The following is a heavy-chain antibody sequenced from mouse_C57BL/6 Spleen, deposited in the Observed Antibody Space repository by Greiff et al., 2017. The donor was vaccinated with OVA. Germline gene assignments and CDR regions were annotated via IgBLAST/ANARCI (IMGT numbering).Heavy chain of an antibody. CDR2: ISSGGSYT. CDR3: ARALYYYGSSYFDY. CDR1: GFTFSSYG. J-gene: IGHJ2*01. V-gene: IGHV5-6*01. Sequence: EVKLVESGGDLVKPGGSLKLSCAASGFTFSSYGMSWVRQTPDKRLEWVATISSGGSYTYYPDSVKGRFTISRDNAKNTLYLQMSSLKSEDTAMYYCARALYYYGSSYFDYWGQGTTLTVSS. D-gene: IGHD1-1*01.